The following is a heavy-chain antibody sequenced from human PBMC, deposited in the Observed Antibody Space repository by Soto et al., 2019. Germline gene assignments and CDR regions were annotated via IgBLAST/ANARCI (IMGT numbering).Heavy chain of an antibody. CDR2: ISYNGIDK. J-gene: IGHJ4*02. CDR3: ASGEAQNGHDTRFAY. CDR1: GITFTNHG. Sequence: QMQLVESGGGVVQPGRSLRLSCVASGITFTNHGIHWVRQAPGKGLEWVADISYNGIDKWYADSVKGRFTISRDNFRDTVYLQMNGLRPEDTAVYYCASGEAQNGHDTRFAYWGQGTLVTVSS. D-gene: IGHD5-12*01. V-gene: IGHV3-30*03.